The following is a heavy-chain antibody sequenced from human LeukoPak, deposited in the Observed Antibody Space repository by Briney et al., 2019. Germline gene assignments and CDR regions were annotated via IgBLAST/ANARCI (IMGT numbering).Heavy chain of an antibody. V-gene: IGHV4-59*08. D-gene: IGHD3-22*01. J-gene: IGHJ3*02. CDR2: MYYSGST. CDR3: ASSPKVRGYRNASDI. CDR1: SGSISSYY. Sequence: PSETLSLTCTVSSGSISSYYWSWIRQPPGKGLEWIGYMYYSGSTHYNPSLKSRVTISVDTSKNQFSLRLSSVTAADTAVYYCASSPKVRGYRNASDIWGERKMGTASS.